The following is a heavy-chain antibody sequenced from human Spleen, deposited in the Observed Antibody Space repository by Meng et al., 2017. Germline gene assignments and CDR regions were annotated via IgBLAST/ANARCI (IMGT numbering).Heavy chain of an antibody. Sequence: SETLSLTCSVSGGSVTSGSYYWSWIRQPAGKGLEWIGRIYYSGSTRYSPSLKSRVTISLDTSKNQFSLELTSVTAADTAVYYCARDRELRGFFDYWGQGTLVTVSS. J-gene: IGHJ4*02. V-gene: IGHV4-61*10. D-gene: IGHD4-23*01. CDR3: ARDRELRGFFDY. CDR2: IYYSGST. CDR1: GGSVTSGSYY.